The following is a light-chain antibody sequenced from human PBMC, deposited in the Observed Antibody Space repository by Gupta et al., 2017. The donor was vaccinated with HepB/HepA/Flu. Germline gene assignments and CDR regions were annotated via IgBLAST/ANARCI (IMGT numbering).Light chain of an antibody. Sequence: EVVMTQSPATLSASPGERVTLSCRASQTVSTNLAWYQQKPGQAPRLLIYAASTRATGIPARCSGGGSGTEFTLTINSLQSEDFAVYYCQQYNNWWTFGQGTKVEIK. V-gene: IGKV3-15*01. CDR1: QTVSTN. J-gene: IGKJ1*01. CDR3: QQYNNWWT. CDR2: AAS.